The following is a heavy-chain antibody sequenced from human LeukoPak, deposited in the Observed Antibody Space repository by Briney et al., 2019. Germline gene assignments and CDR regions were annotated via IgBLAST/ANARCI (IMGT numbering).Heavy chain of an antibody. D-gene: IGHD6-13*01. CDR1: GCSISSYY. CDR2: INHSGST. V-gene: IGHV4-34*01. Sequence: PSETLSLTCTVSGCSISSYYWSWIRQPPGKGLEWIGEINHSGSTNYYPSSKSRLTISVETTKKHFSLQLISVTAADTAVYYCWVYSSSHYYNHYMDVWGKGTTVTVSS. J-gene: IGHJ6*03. CDR3: WVYSSSHYYNHYMDV.